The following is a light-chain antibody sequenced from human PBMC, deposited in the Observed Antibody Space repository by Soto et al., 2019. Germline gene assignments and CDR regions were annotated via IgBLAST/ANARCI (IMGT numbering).Light chain of an antibody. CDR1: QSISTY. CDR3: QQYNSYSHT. CDR2: AAY. V-gene: IGKV1-39*01. Sequence: DIQMTQSPSSLSASVGDRVTLTCRASQSISTYLNWYQQKPGKAPKLLIYAAYSLQSGVPSRFSGSGSGTDFTLTISSLKPEDFATYYCQQYNSYSHTFGQGTKLEIK. J-gene: IGKJ2*01.